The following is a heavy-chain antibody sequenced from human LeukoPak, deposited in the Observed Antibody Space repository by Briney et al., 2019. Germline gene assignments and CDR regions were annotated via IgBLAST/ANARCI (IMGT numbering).Heavy chain of an antibody. J-gene: IGHJ4*02. CDR3: ARGNTGYDYVWGSYRLYYFDY. D-gene: IGHD3-16*02. CDR1: GGSISSGDYY. CDR2: IHHSGST. V-gene: IGHV4-30-4*01. Sequence: SETLSLTCTVSGGSISSGDYYWSWIRQPPGKGLEWIGYIHHSGSTYDNPSLKSRVTISLDTSKNQFSLKLSSVTAADTAVYYCARGNTGYDYVWGSYRLYYFDYWGQGTLVTVSS.